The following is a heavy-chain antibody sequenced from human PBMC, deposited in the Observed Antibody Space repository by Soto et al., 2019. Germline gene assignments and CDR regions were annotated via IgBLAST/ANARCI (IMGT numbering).Heavy chain of an antibody. CDR3: ARDGNGDSRNYYFYYGMDL. V-gene: IGHV4-34*01. D-gene: IGHD4-17*01. CDR2: INHSGST. J-gene: IGHJ6*02. Sequence: PSETLSLTCAVYGGSFSGYYWSWIRQPPGKGLEWIGEINHSGSTNYNPSLKSRVTISVDTSKNQLSLKLSSLTAADTAVYFCARDGNGDSRNYYFYYGMDLWGQGTTVTVSS. CDR1: GGSFSGYY.